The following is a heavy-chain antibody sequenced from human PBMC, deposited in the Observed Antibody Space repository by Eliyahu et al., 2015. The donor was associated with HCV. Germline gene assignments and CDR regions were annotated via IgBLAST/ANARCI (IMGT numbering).Heavy chain of an antibody. CDR2: ISASDGSTKYADST. D-gene: IGHD4/OR15-4a*01. CDR3: AKDPGRTIIHFYMGV. CDR1: GFPFSX. J-gene: IGHJ6*03. Sequence: EVQLLXSGGGLVXPGGSLXLSCTAXGFPFSXRPAPGRGLEWVSTISASDGSTKYADSTYYADSVKGRFIISRENSKTTLYLQMNSLRAEDTAIYYCAKDPGRTIIHFYMGVWGKGTTVTVS. V-gene: IGHV3-23*01.